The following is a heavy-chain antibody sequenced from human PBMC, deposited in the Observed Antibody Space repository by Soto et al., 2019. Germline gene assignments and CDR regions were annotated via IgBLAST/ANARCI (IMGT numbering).Heavy chain of an antibody. J-gene: IGHJ4*02. CDR2: INHSGST. Sequence: PSETLSLTCAVYGGSFSGYDWTWIRQPPGTGLEWIGEINHSGSTNYNPSLKSRVTISVDTSKNQFSLKLTSVTAADTAIYYCARSTIEPRLFMYPFDSWGQGTLVTVSS. CDR1: GGSFSGYD. CDR3: ARSTIEPRLFMYPFDS. V-gene: IGHV4-34*01. D-gene: IGHD6-6*01.